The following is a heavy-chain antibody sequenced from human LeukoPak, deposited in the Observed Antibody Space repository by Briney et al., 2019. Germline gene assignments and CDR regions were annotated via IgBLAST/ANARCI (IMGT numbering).Heavy chain of an antibody. CDR3: ARGRWQWLSNCAFDI. J-gene: IGHJ3*02. Sequence: GGSLRLSCAASGFTFSSYSMNWVRQAPGKGLEWVSSISSSSSYIYYADSVKGRFTISRDNAKNSLYLQMNSLRAEDTAVYYCARGRWQWLSNCAFDIRGQGTMVTVSS. V-gene: IGHV3-21*01. D-gene: IGHD6-19*01. CDR2: ISSSSSYI. CDR1: GFTFSSYS.